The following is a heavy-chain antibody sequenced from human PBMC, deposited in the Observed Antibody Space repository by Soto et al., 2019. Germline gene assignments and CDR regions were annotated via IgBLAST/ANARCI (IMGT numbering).Heavy chain of an antibody. V-gene: IGHV3-33*01. CDR2: IWYDGSNK. Sequence: QVQLVESGGGVVQPGRSLRLSCAASGFTFSSYGMHWVRQAPGKGLEWVAVIWYDGSNKYYADSVKGRFTISRDNSKNTLYLQMNRLRAEDTAVYYCARGLTHGYSYSYDPHDYWGQGTLVTVSS. J-gene: IGHJ4*02. CDR1: GFTFSSYG. CDR3: ARGLTHGYSYSYDPHDY. D-gene: IGHD5-18*01.